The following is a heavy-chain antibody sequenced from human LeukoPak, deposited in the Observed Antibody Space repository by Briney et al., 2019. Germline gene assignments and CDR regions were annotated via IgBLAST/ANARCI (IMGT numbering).Heavy chain of an antibody. Sequence: SSETLSLTCTVSGGSIFTGRYFWGWIRQSPGKGLEWIGSVFYSGNTYYSPSLRSRVTISVDTSKNQFSLGLRSVTAADTAVYYCARYYYDSSGPNFDYWGQGTNVAVSS. CDR2: VFYSGNT. D-gene: IGHD3-22*01. CDR1: GGSIFTGRYF. V-gene: IGHV4-39*01. J-gene: IGHJ4*02. CDR3: ARYYYDSSGPNFDY.